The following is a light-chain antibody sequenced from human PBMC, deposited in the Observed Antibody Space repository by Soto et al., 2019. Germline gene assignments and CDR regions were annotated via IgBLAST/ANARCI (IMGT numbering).Light chain of an antibody. Sequence: EIVMTQSPATLSVSPGERVTLSCRASQSVSRNLAWYQQIPGQAPRLLIYGASTRATGIPARFSGSGSGTEFTLTISLLQSEDFAVNYCQQYNNWPPLAFGGGTKVEIK. CDR1: QSVSRN. CDR3: QQYNNWPPLA. V-gene: IGKV3-15*01. J-gene: IGKJ4*01. CDR2: GAS.